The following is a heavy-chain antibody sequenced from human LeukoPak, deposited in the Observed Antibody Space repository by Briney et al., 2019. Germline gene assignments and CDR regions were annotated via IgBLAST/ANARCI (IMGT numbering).Heavy chain of an antibody. J-gene: IGHJ4*02. CDR2: INSDGSWT. CDR1: GNYW. CDR3: ARRSSGGPPYYFDY. V-gene: IGHV3-74*01. Sequence: GGSLRLSCAASGNYWMHWVRQVPGKGLVWVSHINSDGSWTNYADYVKGRFTISRDNAKNTLYLQMNSLRAEDTAVYYCARRSSGGPPYYFDYWGQGTLVTVSS. D-gene: IGHD3-22*01.